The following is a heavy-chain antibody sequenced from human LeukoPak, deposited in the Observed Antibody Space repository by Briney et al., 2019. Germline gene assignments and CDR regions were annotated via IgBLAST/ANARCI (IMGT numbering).Heavy chain of an antibody. J-gene: IGHJ4*02. D-gene: IGHD2-2*01. CDR3: AADRDCRSTSCYPDNCHS. CDR1: GCTVSSSA. V-gene: IGHV1-58*01. Sequence: SVTVSCKASGCTVSSSAVQWVGQVRGQRGEWIGWTVVGSGNTNYAQKFRERVTITRDMSTSTAYMALSSLRSEDTAVYYCAADRDCRSTSCYPDNCHSWGQGTLVTVSS. CDR2: TVVGSGNT.